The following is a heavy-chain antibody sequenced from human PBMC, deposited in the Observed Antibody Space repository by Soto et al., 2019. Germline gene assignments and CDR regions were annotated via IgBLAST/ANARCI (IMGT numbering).Heavy chain of an antibody. V-gene: IGHV4-59*01. CDR2: IYYSGST. CDR3: ARGGWKLFDY. Sequence: SETLSLTCTVSGGSIRSYYWSWIRQPPGKGLEWIGYIYYSGSTNYNPPLKSRVTISVDTSKNQFSLKLSSVTAADTAVYYCARGGWKLFDYWGQGTLVTVSS. CDR1: GGSIRSYY. J-gene: IGHJ4*02. D-gene: IGHD6-19*01.